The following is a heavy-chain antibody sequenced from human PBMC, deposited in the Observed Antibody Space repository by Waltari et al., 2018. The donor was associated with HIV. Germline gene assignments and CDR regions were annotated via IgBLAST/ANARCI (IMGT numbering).Heavy chain of an antibody. CDR1: GYTFIGYF. J-gene: IGHJ4*01. D-gene: IGHD3-16*01. CDR2: LNPRSGDT. CDR3: HRPWDSDHWGSDL. Sequence: QDQLIQSGTEVKEPGASLRVSCRAAGYTFIGYFIHWVRQAPGQGLEWMGYLNPRSGDTVYAQKFRGRVTLTGDTSVNTAYVDLKGLRFDDTATYFCHRPWDSDHWGSDLWGQGTLVIVS. V-gene: IGHV1-2*02.